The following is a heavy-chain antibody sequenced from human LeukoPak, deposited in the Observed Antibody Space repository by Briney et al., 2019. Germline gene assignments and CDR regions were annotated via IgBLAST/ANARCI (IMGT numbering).Heavy chain of an antibody. V-gene: IGHV4-34*01. D-gene: IGHD6-13*01. CDR2: INHSGST. CDR3: ARGPTIAAYFDY. J-gene: IGHJ4*02. Sequence: LETLSLTCAVYGGSFSGYYWSWIRQPPGKGLEWIGEINHSGSTNYNPSLKSRVTISVDTSKNQFSLKLSSVTAADTAVYYCARGPTIAAYFDYWGQRTPVTAPS. CDR1: GGSFSGYY.